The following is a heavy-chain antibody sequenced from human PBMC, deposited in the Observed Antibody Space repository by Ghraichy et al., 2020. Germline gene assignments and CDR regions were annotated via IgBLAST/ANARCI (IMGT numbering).Heavy chain of an antibody. V-gene: IGHV3-23*01. J-gene: IGHJ6*02. Sequence: GESLNISCAASGFTFSSYAMSWVRQAPGKGLEWVSTNSGGGETTYYADSVKGRFTISRDNSKNTLYLQMNSLRAEDTAVYYCAKRMGTIFGYGMDVWGQGTTVTVSS. CDR2: NSGGGETT. CDR1: GFTFSSYA. CDR3: AKRMGTIFGYGMDV. D-gene: IGHD3-3*01.